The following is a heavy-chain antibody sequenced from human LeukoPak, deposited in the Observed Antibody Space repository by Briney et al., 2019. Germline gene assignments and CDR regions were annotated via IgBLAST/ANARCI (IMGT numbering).Heavy chain of an antibody. V-gene: IGHV3-43*02. CDR3: ARESESSGWYDY. D-gene: IGHD6-19*01. Sequence: GGSLRLSCAASGFTFSRYWMHWVRQAPGKGLEWVSLISGDGGSTFYADSVKGRFTISRDNSKNSLYLQMNSLRSDDTALYYCARESESSGWYDYWGQGTLVTVSS. CDR1: GFTFSRYW. J-gene: IGHJ4*02. CDR2: ISGDGGST.